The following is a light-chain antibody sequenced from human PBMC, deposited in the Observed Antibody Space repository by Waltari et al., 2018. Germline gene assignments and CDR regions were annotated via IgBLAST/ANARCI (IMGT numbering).Light chain of an antibody. CDR1: TSTIGAGFH. Sequence: QSLLTQPPSVSGAPGQRVTIPCTGSTSTIGAGFHVHWYQHLPGKAPKLLIYANTKRPSGVPDRFSASKSGTSASLAITGVQAEDEADYYCQSYDSSLSGVIFGGGTKLTVL. CDR2: ANT. J-gene: IGLJ2*01. V-gene: IGLV1-40*01. CDR3: QSYDSSLSGVI.